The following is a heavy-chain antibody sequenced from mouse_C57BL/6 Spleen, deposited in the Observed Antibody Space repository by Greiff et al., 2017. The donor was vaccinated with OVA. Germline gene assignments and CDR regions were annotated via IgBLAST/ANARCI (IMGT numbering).Heavy chain of an antibody. CDR2: IDPEDGET. V-gene: IGHV14-2*01. CDR3: ARSGITTVVEGMDY. J-gene: IGHJ4*01. D-gene: IGHD1-1*01. CDR1: GFNIKDYY. Sequence: EVQLQQSGAELVKPGASVKLSCTASGFNIKDYYMHWVKQRTEQGLEWIGRIDPEDGETKYAPEFQGKATITADTSSNTAYLQLSSLTSEDTAVYYCARSGITTVVEGMDYWGQGTSVTVSS.